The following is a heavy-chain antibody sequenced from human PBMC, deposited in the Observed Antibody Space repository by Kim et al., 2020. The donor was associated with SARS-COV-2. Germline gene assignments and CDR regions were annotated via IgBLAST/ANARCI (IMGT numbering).Heavy chain of an antibody. Sequence: SETLSLTCTVSGGSISSYYWSWIRQPPGKGLEWIGYIYYSGSTNYNPSLKSRVTISVDTSKNQFSLKLSSVTAADTAVYYCARGRVIQYGDYWGQGTLVTVPS. J-gene: IGHJ4*02. V-gene: IGHV4-59*13. CDR2: IYYSGST. CDR1: GGSISSYY. D-gene: IGHD3-9*01. CDR3: ARGRVIQYGDY.